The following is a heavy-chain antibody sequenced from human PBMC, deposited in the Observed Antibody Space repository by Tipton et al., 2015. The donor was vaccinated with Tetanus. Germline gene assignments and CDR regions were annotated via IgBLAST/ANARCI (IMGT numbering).Heavy chain of an antibody. V-gene: IGHV1-18*01. CDR3: ARGGTMDY. J-gene: IGHJ4*02. CDR2: ISTDKGST. CDR1: GYTFTSFG. Sequence: QLVQSGAEVKKPGASVKVSCKASGYTFTSFGINWVRQAPGQGLEWMGWISTDKGSTNYAQNLQGRVIMTTDTSTLTAYMELRSLRSDDTAVYYCARGGTMDYWGQGTLVTVSA. D-gene: IGHD1-1*01.